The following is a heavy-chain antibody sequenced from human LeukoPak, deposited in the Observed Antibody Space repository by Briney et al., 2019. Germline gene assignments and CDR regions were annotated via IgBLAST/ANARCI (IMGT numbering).Heavy chain of an antibody. CDR2: ISYDGSNK. J-gene: IGHJ4*02. CDR1: GFTFSSYA. CDR3: AKDQGY. Sequence: GGSLRLSCAASGFTFSSYAMHWVRQAPGKGLEWVAVISYDGSNKYYADSVKGRFTISRDNSKNTLYLQMNSLRAEDTAVYYCAKDQGYWGQGTLVTVSS. V-gene: IGHV3-30-3*01.